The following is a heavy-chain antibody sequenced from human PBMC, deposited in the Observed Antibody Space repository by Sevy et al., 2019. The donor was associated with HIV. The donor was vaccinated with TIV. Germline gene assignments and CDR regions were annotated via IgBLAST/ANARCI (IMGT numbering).Heavy chain of an antibody. Sequence: GGSLRLSCAASGFTFSSYGMHWVRQAPGKGLEWISYISSGGRTISYADSVKGRFTMSRDNAKNSLFLQMNSLRAEDTAFYYCARLRYNYGPYYFDLWGQGTLVTVSS. CDR2: ISSGGRTI. CDR3: ARLRYNYGPYYFDL. V-gene: IGHV3-48*04. CDR1: GFTFSSYG. J-gene: IGHJ4*02. D-gene: IGHD5-18*01.